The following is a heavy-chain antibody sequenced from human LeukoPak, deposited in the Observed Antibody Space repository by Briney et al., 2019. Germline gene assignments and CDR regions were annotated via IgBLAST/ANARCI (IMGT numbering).Heavy chain of an antibody. V-gene: IGHV3-21*01. Sequence: PGGSLRLSCVASGFTFSSASMNWVRQAPGKGMEWVSYIGSTSRYIYYADSVKGRFTISRDNAKKSLYLQMNSLGAEDTAVYYCARDTSGSSSTTFFDLWGQGALVTVSS. CDR1: GFTFSSAS. CDR3: ARDTSGSSSTTFFDL. D-gene: IGHD3-10*01. J-gene: IGHJ4*02. CDR2: IGSTSRYI.